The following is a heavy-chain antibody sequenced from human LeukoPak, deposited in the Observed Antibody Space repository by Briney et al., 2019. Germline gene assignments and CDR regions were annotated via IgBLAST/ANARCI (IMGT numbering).Heavy chain of an antibody. Sequence: GGSLRLSCTASGFTFSSYAMSWVRQAAGTGLEWVSAISGSGGSTYYADSVKGRFTISRDNAKNSLYLQMNSLRAEDTAVYYCARESREMATLIDYWGQGTLVTVSS. D-gene: IGHD5-24*01. CDR2: ISGSGGST. CDR3: ARESREMATLIDY. V-gene: IGHV3-23*01. J-gene: IGHJ4*02. CDR1: GFTFSSYA.